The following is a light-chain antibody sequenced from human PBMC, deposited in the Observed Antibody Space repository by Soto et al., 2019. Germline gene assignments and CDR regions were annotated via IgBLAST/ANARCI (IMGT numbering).Light chain of an antibody. CDR2: DVN. J-gene: IGLJ3*02. CDR3: CSYTGNSWV. Sequence: QSALTQPRSVSGSPGQSGTISCTGTNSDVGGYNYVSWYQQHLGKAPKLIIYDVNERPSGVPDRFSGSKSGNTASLTISGLQAEDEADYYCCSYTGNSWVFGGGTKLTVL. CDR1: NSDVGGYNY. V-gene: IGLV2-11*01.